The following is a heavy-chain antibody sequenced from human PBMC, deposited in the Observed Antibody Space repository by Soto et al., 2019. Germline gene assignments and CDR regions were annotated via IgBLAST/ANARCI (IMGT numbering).Heavy chain of an antibody. V-gene: IGHV1-18*04. Sequence: ASVKVSCKASGYTFTSYGISWVRQAPGQGLEWMGWISAYNGNTNYAQKLQGRVTMTTDTSTSTAYMELRSLRSDDTAVYYCARDKEYSSSTTFWYYYYGMDVWGQGTTVTVSS. J-gene: IGHJ6*02. CDR1: GYTFTSYG. CDR2: ISAYNGNT. CDR3: ARDKEYSSSTTFWYYYYGMDV. D-gene: IGHD6-6*01.